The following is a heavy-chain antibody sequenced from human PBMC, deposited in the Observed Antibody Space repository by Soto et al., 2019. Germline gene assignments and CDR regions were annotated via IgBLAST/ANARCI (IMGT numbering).Heavy chain of an antibody. D-gene: IGHD3-16*02. CDR1: GFTFSSYG. Sequence: PGGSLRLSCAASGFTFSSYGMHWVRQAPGKGLEWVAVIWYDRSNKYYADSVKGRFTISRDNSKNTLYLQMNSLRAEDTAVYYCARDPYYDYVWGSYRYPYYYYYGMDVWGQGTTVTVSS. J-gene: IGHJ6*02. CDR3: ARDPYYDYVWGSYRYPYYYYYGMDV. CDR2: IWYDRSNK. V-gene: IGHV3-33*01.